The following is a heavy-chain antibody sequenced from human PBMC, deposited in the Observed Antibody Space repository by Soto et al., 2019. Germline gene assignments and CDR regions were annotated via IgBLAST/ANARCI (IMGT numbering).Heavy chain of an antibody. Sequence: SEPLSLTCAVYGGSFSGYYWSWIRQPPGKGLEWIGEINHSGSTNYNPSLKSRVTISVDTSKNQFSLKLSSVTAADTAVYYCALGRGTVTNYYYYGMDVWGQGTTVTVSS. V-gene: IGHV4-34*01. J-gene: IGHJ6*02. CDR1: GGSFSGYY. CDR3: ALGRGTVTNYYYYGMDV. D-gene: IGHD4-4*01. CDR2: INHSGST.